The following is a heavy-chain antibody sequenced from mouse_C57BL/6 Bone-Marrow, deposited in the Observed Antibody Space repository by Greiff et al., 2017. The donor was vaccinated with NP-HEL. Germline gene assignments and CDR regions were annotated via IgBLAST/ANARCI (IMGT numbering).Heavy chain of an antibody. Sequence: VQLKQSGAELVRPGASVKLSCTASGFNIKDDYMHWVKQRPEQGLEWIGWIDPENGDTEYALKFQGKATITADTSSNTAYLQLSSLTSEDTAVYYCTTGYGSNDGYFDVWGTGTTVTVSS. CDR2: IDPENGDT. J-gene: IGHJ1*03. CDR1: GFNIKDDY. D-gene: IGHD1-1*01. V-gene: IGHV14-4*01. CDR3: TTGYGSNDGYFDV.